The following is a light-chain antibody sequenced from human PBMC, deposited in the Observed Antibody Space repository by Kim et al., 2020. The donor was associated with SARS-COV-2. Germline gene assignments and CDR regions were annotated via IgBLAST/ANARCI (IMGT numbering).Light chain of an antibody. V-gene: IGKV3-11*01. J-gene: IGKJ4*01. CDR3: QQRSNWPPLT. Sequence: SPGERATLSCRASQSVSSYLAWYQQKPGQAPRLLIYDASNRATGTPARFSGSGSGTDFTLTISSLEPEDFAVYYCQQRSNWPPLTFGGGTKVDIK. CDR1: QSVSSY. CDR2: DAS.